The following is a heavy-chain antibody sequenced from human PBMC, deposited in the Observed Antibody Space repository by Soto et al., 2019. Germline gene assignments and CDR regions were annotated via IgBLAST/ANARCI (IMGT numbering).Heavy chain of an antibody. Sequence: SETLSLTCTVSGGSISSGGYYWSWIRQHPGKGLDWIGYIFYIGRTYYNPSLNIRFTFFLDTFKNLFSLKLSSLLAADTAVYYCARDHGDYYFDYGGQGTLVTVSS. V-gene: IGHV4-31*03. CDR2: IFYIGRT. CDR1: GGSISSGGYY. D-gene: IGHD4-17*01. CDR3: ARDHGDYYFDY. J-gene: IGHJ4*02.